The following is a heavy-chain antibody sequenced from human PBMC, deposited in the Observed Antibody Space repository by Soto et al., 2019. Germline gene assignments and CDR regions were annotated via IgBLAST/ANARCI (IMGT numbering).Heavy chain of an antibody. Sequence: GGSLRLSCSASGFTFSSFAMSWVRQAPGKGLEWVSSISGSGESTYYADSVKGRLSISRDNSKNTLYLQMNSLRAEDTAVYYCAKRREGGYYIFDYWGQGTPVTVSS. CDR1: GFTFSSFA. CDR3: AKRREGGYYIFDY. V-gene: IGHV3-23*01. CDR2: ISGSGEST. D-gene: IGHD3-10*01. J-gene: IGHJ4*02.